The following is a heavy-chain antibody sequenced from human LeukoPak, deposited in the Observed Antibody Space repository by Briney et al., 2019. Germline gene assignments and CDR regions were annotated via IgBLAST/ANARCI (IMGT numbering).Heavy chain of an antibody. CDR2: INHSGST. CDR3: ARGVKYYYGSGSLYYFDY. Sequence: SETLSLTCAVYGGSFSGYYWSWIRQPPGKGLEWIGEINHSGSTNYNPSLKSRVTISVDTSKNQFSLKLSSVTAADTAVYYCARGVKYYYGSGSLYYFDYWGQGTLVTVSS. J-gene: IGHJ4*02. V-gene: IGHV4-34*01. D-gene: IGHD3-10*01. CDR1: GGSFSGYY.